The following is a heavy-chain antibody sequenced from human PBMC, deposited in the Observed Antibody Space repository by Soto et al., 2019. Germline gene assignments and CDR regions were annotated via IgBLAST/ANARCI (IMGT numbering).Heavy chain of an antibody. J-gene: IGHJ6*02. Sequence: GASVKVSCKASGYTFTGYYMHWVRQAPGQGLEWMGWINPNSGGTNYAQKFQGRVTMTRDTSISTAYLQWSSLKASDTAMYYCARHSDCSSTSCLPWYYGMDVWGQGTTVTVSS. D-gene: IGHD2-2*01. CDR3: ARHSDCSSTSCLPWYYGMDV. V-gene: IGHV1-2*02. CDR1: GYTFTGYY. CDR2: INPNSGGT.